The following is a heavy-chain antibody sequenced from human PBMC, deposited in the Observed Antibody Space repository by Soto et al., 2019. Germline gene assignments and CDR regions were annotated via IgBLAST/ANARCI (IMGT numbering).Heavy chain of an antibody. J-gene: IGHJ5*02. Sequence: SETLSLTCTVSGGSISSYYWSWIRQPPGKGLEWIGYIYYSGSTNYNPSLKSRVTISVDTSKNQFSLKLSSVTAADTAVYYCARGGYSYGFSSVFDPWGQGTLVSVSS. V-gene: IGHV4-59*01. CDR1: GGSISSYY. CDR2: IYYSGST. D-gene: IGHD5-18*01. CDR3: ARGGYSYGFSSVFDP.